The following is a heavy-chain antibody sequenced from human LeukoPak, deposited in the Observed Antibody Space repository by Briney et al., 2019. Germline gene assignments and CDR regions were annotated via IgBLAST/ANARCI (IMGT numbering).Heavy chain of an antibody. D-gene: IGHD3-22*01. V-gene: IGHV3-30*18. CDR3: AKDYYYDSSGDLAGYFDY. Sequence: GGSLRLSCAASGFTFSSYGMHWVRQAPGQGLEWVAVISYDGRNKYYADSVKGRFTISRDNSKNTLYLQMNSLRAEDTAVYYCAKDYYYDSSGDLAGYFDYWGQGTLVTVSS. CDR1: GFTFSSYG. J-gene: IGHJ4*02. CDR2: ISYDGRNK.